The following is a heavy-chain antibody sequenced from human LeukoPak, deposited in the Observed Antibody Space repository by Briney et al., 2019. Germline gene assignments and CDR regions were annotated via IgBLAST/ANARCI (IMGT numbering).Heavy chain of an antibody. CDR3: ARDRRQRDYFDF. V-gene: IGHV4-34*01. J-gene: IGHJ4*02. Sequence: SETLSLTCAVYGGSFSGYYWSWIRQPPGKGLEWIGEINHSGSTNYNPSLKSRVTISVDTSNNHFSLRLNSVTAADTAVYYCARDRRQRDYFDFWGQGARVTVSS. CDR2: INHSGST. D-gene: IGHD1-1*01. CDR1: GGSFSGYY.